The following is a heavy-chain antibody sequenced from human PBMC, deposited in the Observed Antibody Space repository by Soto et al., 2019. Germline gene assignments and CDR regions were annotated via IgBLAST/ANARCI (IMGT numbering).Heavy chain of an antibody. J-gene: IGHJ4*02. CDR3: AKNADRLFGSSGNYFFDY. CDR2: ISDSGGTS. CDR1: GFIFSNYV. D-gene: IGHD1-26*01. Sequence: GGYLRLSCGASGFIFSNYVMSLVRQAPGKGLEWVSSISDSGGTSYYADSVKGRFTISRDNSKNTLYLQMNSLRSEDKAVYYCAKNADRLFGSSGNYFFDYWGQGTLVTVS. V-gene: IGHV3-23*01.